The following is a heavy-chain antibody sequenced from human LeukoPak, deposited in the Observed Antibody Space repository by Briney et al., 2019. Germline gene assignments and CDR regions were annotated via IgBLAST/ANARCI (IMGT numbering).Heavy chain of an antibody. Sequence: GGSLRLSCAASGFTFSIYAMSWVRQAPGKGLEWVSYISSSSSTIYYADSVKGRFTISRDNAKNSLYLQMNSLRAEDTAVYYCARNQGDTWFGELLFYFDYWGQGTLVTVSS. V-gene: IGHV3-48*04. J-gene: IGHJ4*02. CDR1: GFTFSIYA. CDR3: ARNQGDTWFGELLFYFDY. CDR2: ISSSSSTI. D-gene: IGHD3-10*01.